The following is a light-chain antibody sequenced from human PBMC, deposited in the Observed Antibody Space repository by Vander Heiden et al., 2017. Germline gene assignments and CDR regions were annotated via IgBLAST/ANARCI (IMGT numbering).Light chain of an antibody. CDR2: GNS. CDR3: QAYDISLSGYWV. CDR1: SSNIGAGYA. Sequence: QSVLTQPPSVSGAPGQRVTISCTGSSSNIGAGYAVHWYQQLPGTAANLLIYGNSNRPPGVPARFSCSTSGTSASLAITGLQAEDGADYYCQAYDISLSGYWVFGGGTKLTVL. V-gene: IGLV1-40*01. J-gene: IGLJ3*02.